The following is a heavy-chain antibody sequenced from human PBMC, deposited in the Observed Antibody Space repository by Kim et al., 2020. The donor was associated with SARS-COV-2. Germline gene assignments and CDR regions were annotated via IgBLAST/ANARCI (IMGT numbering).Heavy chain of an antibody. J-gene: IGHJ4*02. V-gene: IGHV3-11*06. D-gene: IGHD3-9*01. Sequence: VKGRFTISRDNAKNSLYLQMNSMRAEDTAVYYCATYSHYDILTGYYPLDYWGQGTLVTVSS. CDR3: ATYSHYDILTGYYPLDY.